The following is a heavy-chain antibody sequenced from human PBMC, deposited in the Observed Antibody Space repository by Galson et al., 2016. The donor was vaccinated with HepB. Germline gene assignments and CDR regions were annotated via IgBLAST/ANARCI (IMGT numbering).Heavy chain of an antibody. D-gene: IGHD3-16*01. CDR3: ARSDGGYFDY. V-gene: IGHV1-18*04. CDR1: GYTFTSYG. CDR2: TSGYNGYT. J-gene: IGHJ4*02. Sequence: VKVSCKASGYTFTSYGISWVRQAPGQGLEWMGWTSGYNGYTNYARNLQDRLTITTSTNTAYMELRSLRRDDTAFYYCARSDGGYFDYWGQGTLVTVSS.